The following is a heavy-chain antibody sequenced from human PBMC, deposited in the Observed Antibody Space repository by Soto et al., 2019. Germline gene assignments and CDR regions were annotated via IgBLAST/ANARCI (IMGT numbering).Heavy chain of an antibody. V-gene: IGHV4-31*03. CDR2: IHYSGIT. J-gene: IGHJ4*02. D-gene: IGHD5-18*01. Sequence: QVQLQESGPGLVKPSQTLSLTCTVSGGSISSGAYYWSWIRQHPGKGLEWIGYIHYSGITHYNPSLKRRDTISVDTSKNQCSLKLSSVTAADTAVYYCARGDQLWSFDYWGQGTLVTVSS. CDR3: ARGDQLWSFDY. CDR1: GGSISSGAYY.